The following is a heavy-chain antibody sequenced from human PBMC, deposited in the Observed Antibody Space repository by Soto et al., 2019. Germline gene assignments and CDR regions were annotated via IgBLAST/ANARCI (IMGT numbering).Heavy chain of an antibody. V-gene: IGHV4-34*01. CDR2: INHSGST. CDR3: ARLVRYNPYYYYYGMDV. CDR1: GGSFSGYY. D-gene: IGHD3-10*01. Sequence: SETLSLTCAVYGGSFSGYYWSWIRQPPGKGLEWIGEINHSGSTNYNPSLKSRVTISVDTSKNQFSLKLSSVTAADTAVYYCARLVRYNPYYYYYGMDVWGQGTTVTVS. J-gene: IGHJ6*02.